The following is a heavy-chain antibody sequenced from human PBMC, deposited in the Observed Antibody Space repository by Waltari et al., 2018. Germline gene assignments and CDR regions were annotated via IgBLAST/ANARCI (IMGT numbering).Heavy chain of an antibody. CDR1: GHTLTELS. V-gene: IGHV1-24*01. CDR2: FDPEENET. D-gene: IGHD1-26*01. Sequence: QVHLEQSGAEVKTPGASVTVSCKLSGHTLTELSIHWVRQAPGKGREWMGGFDPEENETLYAQTFQGRVTITEDTSIETAYMELSSLRSDDTALYYWATESPSVTVGFDFWGQGTLVTVSS. CDR3: ATESPSVTVGFDF. J-gene: IGHJ4*02.